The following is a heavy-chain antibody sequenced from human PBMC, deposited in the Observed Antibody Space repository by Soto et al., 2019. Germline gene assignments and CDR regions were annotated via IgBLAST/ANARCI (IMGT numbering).Heavy chain of an antibody. CDR2: INSDGSST. J-gene: IGHJ5*02. CDR3: ARGATIFGVASRGFDP. CDR1: GFTCSSYW. Sequence: GGSLRLSCVASGFTCSSYWMHWVRQAPGKGLVWVSRINSDGSSTSYADSVKGRFTISRDSAKNTLYLQMNSLRAEDTAVYYCARGATIFGVASRGFDPWGQGTLVTVSS. V-gene: IGHV3-74*01. D-gene: IGHD3-3*01.